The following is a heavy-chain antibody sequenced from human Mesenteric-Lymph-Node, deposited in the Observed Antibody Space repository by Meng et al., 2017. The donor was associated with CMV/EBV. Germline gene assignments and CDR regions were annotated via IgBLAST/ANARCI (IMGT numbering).Heavy chain of an antibody. Sequence: SAGSISISSLWSSVRQPPGKGLEWIGESYRSRCTNYHPSLKSRVTISVDKSQNQFSLKLSSVTAADTAVYYCARGAYYGSGSYALGYWGQGTLVTVSS. V-gene: IGHV4-4*02. J-gene: IGHJ4*02. D-gene: IGHD3-10*01. CDR2: SYRSRCT. CDR1: AGSISISSL. CDR3: ARGAYYGSGSYALGY.